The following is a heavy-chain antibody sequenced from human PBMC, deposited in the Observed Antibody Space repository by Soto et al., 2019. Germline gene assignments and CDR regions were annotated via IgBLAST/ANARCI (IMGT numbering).Heavy chain of an antibody. V-gene: IGHV4-34*01. CDR1: GGSFSGYY. J-gene: IGHJ6*01. D-gene: IGHD3-10*01. Sequence: QVQLQQWGAGLLKPSETLSLTCAVYGGSFSGYYWSWIRQPPGKGLEWIGEINHSGSTNYNPSLKSRVTISVDTSKNQFSLKLSSVTAADTAVYYCARRWSRAMVRGEYYYYYGMDVW. CDR3: ARRWSRAMVRGEYYYYYGMDV. CDR2: INHSGST.